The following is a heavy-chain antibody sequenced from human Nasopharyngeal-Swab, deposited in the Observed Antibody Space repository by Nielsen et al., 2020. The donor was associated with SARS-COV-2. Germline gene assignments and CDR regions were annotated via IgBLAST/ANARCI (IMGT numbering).Heavy chain of an antibody. V-gene: IGHV4-34*01. Sequence: SEILSLTCAVHGGSSSGSYWTWIRQPPGKGLEWIGEINHSGSTNYNPSLKGRVTISVDTSKNQFSLKLSSVTAANTAVYYCARVTPRRNGATFSIDYWGQGTLVTVSS. CDR3: ARVTPRRNGATFSIDY. J-gene: IGHJ4*02. CDR2: INHSGST. D-gene: IGHD1-26*01. CDR1: GGSSSGSY.